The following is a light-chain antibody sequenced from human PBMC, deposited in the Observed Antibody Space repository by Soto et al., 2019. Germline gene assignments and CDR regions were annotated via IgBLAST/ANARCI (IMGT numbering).Light chain of an antibody. CDR1: SSDVGGYNY. CDR3: SSYAGSNNFDV. CDR2: EVS. Sequence: QSALTQPPSASGSPGQSVPISCTGTSSDVGGYNYVSWYQQHPGKAPKLMIYEVSKRPSGVPDRFSGSKSGNTASLTVSGLQDEDEADYYCSSYAGSNNFDVFGTGTKVTVL. J-gene: IGLJ1*01. V-gene: IGLV2-8*01.